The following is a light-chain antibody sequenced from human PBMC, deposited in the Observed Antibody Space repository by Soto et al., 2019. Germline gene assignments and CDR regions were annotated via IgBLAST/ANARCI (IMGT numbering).Light chain of an antibody. V-gene: IGKV1-5*03. CDR3: QQAWT. CDR1: QSISAW. CDR2: KAS. Sequence: DIQMTQSPSTLSASVGDRVSINCRASQSISAWLAWYQQKPGKAPRLLIYKASSLESGVPSRFSGSGSGTEFTLTISSLQPDDFATYYCQQAWTFGQGTKVDIK. J-gene: IGKJ1*01.